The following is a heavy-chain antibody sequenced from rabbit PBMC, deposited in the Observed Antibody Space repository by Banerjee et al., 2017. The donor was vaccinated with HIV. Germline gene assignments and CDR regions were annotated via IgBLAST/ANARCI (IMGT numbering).Heavy chain of an antibody. CDR1: GFDFSSYYM. Sequence: QEQLEESGGGLVQPGGTLKLSCKASGFDFSSYYMTWVRQAPGKGLEWIGCINTGDGSTYYASWVNGRFSISKTSSTAVTLQMTSLTAADTATYFCARVGYAGYAYSAGMGLWGPGTLVTVS. V-gene: IGHV1S45*01. D-gene: IGHD6-1*01. J-gene: IGHJ4*01. CDR2: INTGDGST. CDR3: ARVGYAGYAYSAGMGL.